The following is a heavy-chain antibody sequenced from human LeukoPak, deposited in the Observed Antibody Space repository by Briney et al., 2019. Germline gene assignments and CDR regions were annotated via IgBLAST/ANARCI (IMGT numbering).Heavy chain of an antibody. CDR1: GFIFSDYY. J-gene: IGHJ6*03. CDR2: IRGDGATK. Sequence: GGSLRLSCAASGFIFSDYYMSWFRRAPGKGLEWVSAIRGDGATKFYADSVKGRFTISRDNSKNTLYLQTNSLRSEDTAVYYCASQRQWLGNYYYYYMDVWGKGTTVTVSS. CDR3: ASQRQWLGNYYYYYMDV. D-gene: IGHD6-19*01. V-gene: IGHV3-23*01.